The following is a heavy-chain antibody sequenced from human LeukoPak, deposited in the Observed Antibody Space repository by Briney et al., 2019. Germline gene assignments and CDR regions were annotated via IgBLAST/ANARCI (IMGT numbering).Heavy chain of an antibody. V-gene: IGHV4-34*01. CDR2: INHSGST. Sequence: YWIGWVRQMPGKGLEWIGEINHSGSTNYNPSLKSRVTISVDTSKNQFSLKLSSVTAADTAVYYCATSSEGGYYYGMDVWGKGTTVTVSS. CDR1: Y. J-gene: IGHJ6*04. CDR3: ATSSEGGYYYGMDV.